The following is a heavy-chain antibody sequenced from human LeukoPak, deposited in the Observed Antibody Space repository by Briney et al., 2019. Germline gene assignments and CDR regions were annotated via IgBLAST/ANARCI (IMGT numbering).Heavy chain of an antibody. CDR3: AKGGVGAAAGRNWFDP. J-gene: IGHJ5*02. CDR1: GFSFNIQS. Sequence: PGGSLRLSCAASGFSFNIQSMNWVRQAPGKGLEWISYISSSSTTIFYADSVRGRFTISRDNAKNSLYLQMNSLRDEDTAVYYCAKGGVGAAAGRNWFDPWGQGTLVTVSS. V-gene: IGHV3-48*02. D-gene: IGHD6-13*01. CDR2: ISSSSTTI.